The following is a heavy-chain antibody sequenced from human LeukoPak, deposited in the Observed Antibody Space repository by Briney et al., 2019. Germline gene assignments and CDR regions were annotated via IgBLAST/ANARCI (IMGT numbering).Heavy chain of an antibody. V-gene: IGHV3-23*01. CDR3: AKASPVSSSDAAR. J-gene: IGHJ4*02. CDR1: GFTVFDHA. D-gene: IGHD2-2*01. CDR2: ISGSGDYT. Sequence: GGSPRLSCAASGFTVFDHAMSSVRQAPGEGLERVSVISGSGDYTYHAESVESRLTISSDNSKNTSYLQMNNLRVEDTAIYYCAKASPVSSSDAARWGQGTLVTVSS.